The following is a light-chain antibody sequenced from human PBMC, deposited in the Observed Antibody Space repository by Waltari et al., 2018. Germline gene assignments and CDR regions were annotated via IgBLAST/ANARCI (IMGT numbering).Light chain of an antibody. CDR2: EVS. Sequence: QSALTQPASVSGSPGQSITISCTGTSSDVGGYNYASWYQQNPGKAPKLMIYEVSNRPSGVSNRFSGSKSGNTAYLTISGLQAEDEADYYCSSYTSSSTVVFGGGTKLTVL. CDR3: SSYTSSSTVV. J-gene: IGLJ2*01. V-gene: IGLV2-14*01. CDR1: SSDVGGYNY.